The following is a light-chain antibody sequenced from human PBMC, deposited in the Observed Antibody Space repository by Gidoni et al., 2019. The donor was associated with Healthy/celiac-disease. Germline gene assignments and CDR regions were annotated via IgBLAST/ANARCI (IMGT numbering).Light chain of an antibody. CDR2: DAS. V-gene: IGKV3-11*01. CDR1: QSVRRY. J-gene: IGKJ4*01. Sequence: EIVLTQSPATLSLSPGERATLSCRASQSVRRYLAWYQQKPGQAPRLLIYDASNRATGIPARFSGSGSGTDFTLTISSLEPEDFAVYYCQQRSNWPPITFGGGTKVEIK. CDR3: QQRSNWPPIT.